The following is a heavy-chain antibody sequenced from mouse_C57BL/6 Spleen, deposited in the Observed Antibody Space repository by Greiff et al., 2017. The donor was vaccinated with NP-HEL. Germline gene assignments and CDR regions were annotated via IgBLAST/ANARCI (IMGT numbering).Heavy chain of an antibody. V-gene: IGHV1-64*01. CDR3: ARIPLITTVVATRYFDV. CDR1: GYTFTSYW. Sequence: VQLQQPGAELVKPGASVKLSCKASGYTFTSYWMPWVKQRPGQGLEWIGVIHPDSGSTNYNEKFKSKATLTVDKSSSTAYMQLSSLTSEDSAVYYCARIPLITTVVATRYFDVWGTGTTVTVSS. D-gene: IGHD1-1*01. J-gene: IGHJ1*03. CDR2: IHPDSGST.